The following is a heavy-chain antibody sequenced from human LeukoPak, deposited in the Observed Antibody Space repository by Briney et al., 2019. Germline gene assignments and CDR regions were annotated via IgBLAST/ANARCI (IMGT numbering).Heavy chain of an antibody. V-gene: IGHV3-48*03. J-gene: IGHJ4*02. CDR3: ARVRGDYFDY. CDR1: GFTFSSYE. CDR2: ISSSGSTI. Sequence: GGSLRLSCAASGFTFSSYEMNWVRQAPGKGLGWVSYISSSGSTIYYADSVKGRFTISRDNAKNSLYLQMNGLRAEDTAVYYCARVRGDYFDYWGQGTLVTVSS. D-gene: IGHD7-27*01.